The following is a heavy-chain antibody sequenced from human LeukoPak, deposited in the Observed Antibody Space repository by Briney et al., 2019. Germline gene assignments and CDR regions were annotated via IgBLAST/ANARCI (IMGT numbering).Heavy chain of an antibody. J-gene: IGHJ5*02. D-gene: IGHD3-3*01. CDR3: ARQVDFWSGYYQVNWFDP. V-gene: IGHV1-8*03. CDR2: MNPNSGNT. Sequence: ASVKVSCKASGYTFTSYDINWVRQATGQGLEWMGWMNPNSGNTGYAQKFQGRVTITRNTSISTAYMELSSLRSEDTAVYYYARQVDFWSGYYQVNWFDPWGQGTLVTVSS. CDR1: GYTFTSYD.